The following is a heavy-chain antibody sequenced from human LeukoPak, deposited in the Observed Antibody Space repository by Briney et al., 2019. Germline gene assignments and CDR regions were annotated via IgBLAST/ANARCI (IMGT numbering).Heavy chain of an antibody. CDR3: ARGGYCSSTSCLLLSVSKYGMDV. V-gene: IGHV3-9*01. J-gene: IGHJ6*02. D-gene: IGHD2-2*01. Sequence: PGGSLRLSCAASGFTFDDYAMHWVRQAPGKGLEWVSGISWNSGSIAYADSVKGRFTISRDNAKNPLYLQMNSLRAEDTALYHCARGGYCSSTSCLLLSVSKYGMDVWGQGTTVTVSS. CDR2: ISWNSGSI. CDR1: GFTFDDYA.